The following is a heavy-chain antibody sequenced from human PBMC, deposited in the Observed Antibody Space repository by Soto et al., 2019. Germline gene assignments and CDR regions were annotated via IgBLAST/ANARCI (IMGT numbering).Heavy chain of an antibody. V-gene: IGHV4-61*01. CDR3: ARNTAVTNTLRSRYYFDY. CDR2: VYYSGTT. J-gene: IGHJ4*02. D-gene: IGHD4-17*01. CDR1: GCSVGNKTYY. Sequence: GTLSLTCSVSGCSVGNKTYYWSWIRQPPGKRLEWIGYVYYSGTTNYNPSLKSRVTISVDLSKNQLSLRLSSVTTADTALYYCARNTAVTNTLRSRYYFDYWGQGTLVTVSS.